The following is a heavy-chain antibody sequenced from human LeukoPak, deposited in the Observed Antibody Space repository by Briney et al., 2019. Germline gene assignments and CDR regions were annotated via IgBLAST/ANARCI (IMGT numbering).Heavy chain of an antibody. CDR1: GYTFTSYG. CDR2: INPNSGGT. CDR3: ARVMLGSYYSDAFDI. D-gene: IGHD1-26*01. V-gene: IGHV1-2*02. Sequence: ASVKVSCKASGYTFTSYGISWVRQAPGQGLEWMGWINPNSGGTNYAQKFQGRVTMTRDTSISTAYMELSRLRSDDTAVYYCARVMLGSYYSDAFDIWGQGTMVTVSS. J-gene: IGHJ3*02.